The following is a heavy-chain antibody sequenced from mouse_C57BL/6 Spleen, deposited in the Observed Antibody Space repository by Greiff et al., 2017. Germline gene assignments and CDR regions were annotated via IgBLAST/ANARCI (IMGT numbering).Heavy chain of an antibody. CDR2: IHPNSGST. CDR3: ARYGNYVRWYFDV. V-gene: IGHV1-64*01. D-gene: IGHD2-1*01. J-gene: IGHJ1*03. CDR1: GYTFTSYW. Sequence: QVQLQQPGAELVKPGASVKLSCKASGYTFTSYWMHWVKQRPGQGLEWIGMIHPNSGSTNYNEKFKSKATLTVDKSSSTAYMQLSSLTSEDSAVYYCARYGNYVRWYFDVWGTGTTVTVSS.